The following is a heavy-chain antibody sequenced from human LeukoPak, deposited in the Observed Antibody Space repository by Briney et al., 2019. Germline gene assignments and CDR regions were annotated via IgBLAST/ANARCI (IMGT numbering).Heavy chain of an antibody. V-gene: IGHV3-23*01. Sequence: GGSLRLSCAASGFTFSSYAMSWVRQAPGKGLEWVSAISGSGGSTYYADSVKGWFTISRDNSKNTLYLQMNSLRAEDTAVYYCAKDGPWVNSSPVDYWGQGTLVTVSS. D-gene: IGHD6-13*01. CDR3: AKDGPWVNSSPVDY. J-gene: IGHJ4*02. CDR1: GFTFSSYA. CDR2: ISGSGGST.